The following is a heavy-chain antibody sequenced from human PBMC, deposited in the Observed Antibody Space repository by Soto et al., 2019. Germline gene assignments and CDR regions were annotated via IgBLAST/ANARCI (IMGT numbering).Heavy chain of an antibody. CDR1: GYTFTSHY. J-gene: IGHJ6*02. Sequence: ASVKVSCKASGYTFTSHYMHWVRQAPGQGLEWMGIINPSGGSTSYAQKFQGRVTMTRDTSTSTVYMELSSLRSEDTAVYYCARVLAAAGNGGYYYYGMDVWGQGTTVTVSS. CDR2: INPSGGST. V-gene: IGHV1-46*03. D-gene: IGHD6-13*01. CDR3: ARVLAAAGNGGYYYYGMDV.